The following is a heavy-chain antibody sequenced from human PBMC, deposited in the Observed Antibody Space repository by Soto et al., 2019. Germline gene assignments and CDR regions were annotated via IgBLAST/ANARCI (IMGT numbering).Heavy chain of an antibody. D-gene: IGHD2-15*01. CDR3: AKVMVVGATRGHFDY. CDR1: GFTLSSYG. V-gene: IGHV3-30*18. Sequence: QVQLVESGGGVVQPGRSLRLSCAASGFTLSSYGMHWVRQAPGKGLEWVAAISYDGSNKFYADSVKGRLTISRDNSKNTLYFQMNSLRAEDTAVYYCAKVMVVGATRGHFDYWGQGTLVTVSS. J-gene: IGHJ4*02. CDR2: ISYDGSNK.